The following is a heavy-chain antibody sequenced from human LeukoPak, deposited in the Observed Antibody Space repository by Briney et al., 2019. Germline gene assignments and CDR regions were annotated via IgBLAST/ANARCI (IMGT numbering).Heavy chain of an antibody. CDR1: GFTFSSYA. J-gene: IGHJ4*02. D-gene: IGHD4-17*01. CDR2: ISSSGSTI. V-gene: IGHV3-11*01. CDR3: ARVEGYGDPFDY. Sequence: GGSLRLSCAASGFTFSSYAMSWIRQAPGKGLEWVSYISSSGSTIYYADSVKGRFTISRDNAKNSLYLQMNSLRAEDTAVYYCARVEGYGDPFDYWGQGTLVTVSS.